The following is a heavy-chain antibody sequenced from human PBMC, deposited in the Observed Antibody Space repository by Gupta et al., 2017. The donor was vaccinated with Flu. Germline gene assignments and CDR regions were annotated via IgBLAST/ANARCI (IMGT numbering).Heavy chain of an antibody. CDR1: GFTFSNYA. D-gene: IGHD1-14*01. CDR2: ISGGAGST. V-gene: IGHV3-23*01. CDR3: AKEADTTWAKPYYFDY. Sequence: EVQLLESGGGLVQPGGSLRLSCAASGFTFSNYAMSWVRQAPGKGLEWVSAISGGAGSTYSADSVRGRFTTSRDNSKNTLYLQMNSLRAEDTAVYYCAKEADTTWAKPYYFDYWGQGTLVTVSS. J-gene: IGHJ4*02.